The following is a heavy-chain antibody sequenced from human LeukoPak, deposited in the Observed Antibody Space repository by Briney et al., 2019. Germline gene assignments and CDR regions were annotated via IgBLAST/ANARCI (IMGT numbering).Heavy chain of an antibody. CDR1: GFTLDDYA. V-gene: IGHV3-9*01. CDR3: AKGGGSSGRSYYFDY. J-gene: IGHJ4*02. CDR2: ISWNSGSI. D-gene: IGHD6-19*01. Sequence: GGSLRLSCAASGFTLDDYAMHWVRQAPGKGLEWVSGISWNSGSIGYADSVKGRFTISRDNPKNTMNLQMNSLRAEDTAVYYCAKGGGSSGRSYYFDYWGQGTLVTVSS.